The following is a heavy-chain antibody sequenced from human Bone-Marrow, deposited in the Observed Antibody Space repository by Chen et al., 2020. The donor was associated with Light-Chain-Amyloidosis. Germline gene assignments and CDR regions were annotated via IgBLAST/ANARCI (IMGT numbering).Heavy chain of an antibody. J-gene: IGHJ4*02. D-gene: IGHD5-12*01. CDR3: ARRRGGYNFDY. CDR1: VYTFPNYW. V-gene: IGHV5-51*01. Sequence: EVQLEQSGPEVKKPGESLKISCKGSVYTFPNYWIGWVRQMPGKGLEWMGVISPDDSDARYSPSFEGQVTISADKSITPAYLQWRSLKASDTAMYYCARRRGGYNFDYWGQGTLVTVSS. CDR2: ISPDDSDA.